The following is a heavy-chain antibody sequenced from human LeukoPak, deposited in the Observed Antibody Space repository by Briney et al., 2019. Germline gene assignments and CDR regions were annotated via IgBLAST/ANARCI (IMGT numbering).Heavy chain of an antibody. D-gene: IGHD3-9*01. J-gene: IGHJ4*02. V-gene: IGHV3-23*01. CDR3: AKAEGYDILTGLDY. Sequence: PGGSLRLSCATSGFTFSSYAMSWVRQAPGKGRVWVSGIGASGGSTYYADSVKGRFTISRDNSKNTLYLQMNSLRTEDTAVYYCAKAEGYDILTGLDYWGQGTLVTVSS. CDR2: IGASGGST. CDR1: GFTFSSYA.